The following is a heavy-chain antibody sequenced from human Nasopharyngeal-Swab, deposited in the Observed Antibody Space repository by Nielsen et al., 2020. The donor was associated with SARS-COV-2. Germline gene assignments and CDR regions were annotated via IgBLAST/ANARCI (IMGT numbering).Heavy chain of an antibody. D-gene: IGHD1-26*01. V-gene: IGHV1-18*04. J-gene: IGHJ4*02. CDR2: ISVYNGNT. CDR1: GYSFTSYG. CDR3: ARGDTIVGATYYFDY. Sequence: SVKVSCKASGYSFTSYGISWVRQAPGQGLEWMGWISVYNGNTKYAQKLQDRVTMTTDTSTSTAYMELRSLTSDDTAVYYCARGDTIVGATYYFDYWGQGTLVTVSS.